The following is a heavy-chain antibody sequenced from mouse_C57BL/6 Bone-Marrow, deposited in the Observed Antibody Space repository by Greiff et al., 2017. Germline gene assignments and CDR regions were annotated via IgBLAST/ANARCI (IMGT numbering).Heavy chain of an antibody. CDR1: GYTFTDYY. Sequence: QVQLQQSGPELVKPGASVTISCKASGYTFTDYYINWVKQRPGQGLEWIGWIFPGSGSTYYNEKFKGKATLTVDKSSSTAYMLLSSLTSEDSAVYFCARWDYYGSSHWYFDVWGTGTTVTVAS. J-gene: IGHJ1*03. V-gene: IGHV1-75*01. CDR2: IFPGSGST. D-gene: IGHD1-1*01. CDR3: ARWDYYGSSHWYFDV.